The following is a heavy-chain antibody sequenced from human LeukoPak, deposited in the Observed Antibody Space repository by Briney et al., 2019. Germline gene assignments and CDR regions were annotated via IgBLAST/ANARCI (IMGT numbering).Heavy chain of an antibody. Sequence: GSLRLSCAASGFTFSDYYMSWIRQAPGKGLEWVSYISSSGSTIYYADSVKGRFTISRDNAKNSLYLQMNSLRAEDTAVYYCARDKAEYCGGDCYPYYYYYMDVWGKETTVTVSS. D-gene: IGHD2-21*02. CDR3: ARDKAEYCGGDCYPYYYYYMDV. J-gene: IGHJ6*03. CDR2: ISSSGSTI. V-gene: IGHV3-11*04. CDR1: GFTFSDYY.